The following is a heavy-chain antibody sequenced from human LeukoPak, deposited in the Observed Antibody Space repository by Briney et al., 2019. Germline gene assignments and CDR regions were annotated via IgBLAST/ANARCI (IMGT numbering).Heavy chain of an antibody. Sequence: SETLSLTCAVYGGSFSGYYWSWIRQPPGKGLEWIGEINHSGSTNYNPSLKSRVTISVDTSKNQFSLKLSSATAADTAVYYCARAGEGYGHVRDFDYWGQGTLVTVSS. CDR1: GGSFSGYY. CDR2: INHSGST. J-gene: IGHJ4*02. CDR3: ARAGEGYGHVRDFDY. D-gene: IGHD5-18*01. V-gene: IGHV4-34*01.